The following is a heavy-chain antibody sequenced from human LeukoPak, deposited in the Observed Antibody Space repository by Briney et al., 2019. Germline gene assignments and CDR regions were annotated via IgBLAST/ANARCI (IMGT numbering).Heavy chain of an antibody. V-gene: IGHV3-64D*06. D-gene: IGHD6-13*01. J-gene: IGHJ4*02. Sequence: CGSLRLSCSASGCIFSPYALHWVRQAPGKGLEYVSSISRDGKTTNYAGSGKGRFTISKDNSKHTPYLQMSRLRPEDTAVYYCVKDRWVDHWGQGALVTVSS. CDR1: GCIFSPYA. CDR3: VKDRWVDH. CDR2: ISRDGKTT.